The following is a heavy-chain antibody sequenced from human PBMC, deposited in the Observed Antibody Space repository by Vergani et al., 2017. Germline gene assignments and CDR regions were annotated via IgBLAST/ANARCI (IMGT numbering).Heavy chain of an antibody. D-gene: IGHD1-26*01. J-gene: IGHJ4*02. V-gene: IGHV3-49*04. CDR2: IRSKANSYAT. CDR1: GFTFGDYA. CDR3: TRRGSWGADFDY. Sequence: EVQLVESGGGLVQPGRSLRLSCTASGFTFGDYAMSWVRQAPGKGLEWVGFIRSKANSYATAYAASVKGRFTISRDDSKNTAYLQMNSLKTEDTAVYYCTRRGSWGADFDYWGQGTLVTVSS.